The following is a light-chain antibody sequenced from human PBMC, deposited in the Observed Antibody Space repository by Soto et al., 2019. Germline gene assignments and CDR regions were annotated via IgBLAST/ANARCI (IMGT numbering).Light chain of an antibody. Sequence: DIQMTQSPSSLSASVGDRVTITCRASRSINIYLNWYQQKPGKAHKLLIYAASNLQSGVPSRFSGDGVGTHYTLTISSLQPEDFATYHCQQSHSSPYTFGQGTRLEMK. CDR3: QQSHSSPYT. CDR1: RSINIY. V-gene: IGKV1-39*01. CDR2: AAS. J-gene: IGKJ5*01.